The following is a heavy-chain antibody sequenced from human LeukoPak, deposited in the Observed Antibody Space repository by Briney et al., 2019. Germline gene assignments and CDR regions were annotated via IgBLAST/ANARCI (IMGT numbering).Heavy chain of an antibody. CDR3: ARDTGIAAPFDY. CDR2: INPNSGGT. D-gene: IGHD6-13*01. Sequence: ASVKVSCKASGCTFTGYYMHWVRQAPGQGLEWMGWINPNSGGTNYAQKFQGRVTMTRDTSISTAYMELSRLRSDDTAVYYCARDTGIAAPFDYWGQGTLVTVSS. V-gene: IGHV1-2*02. J-gene: IGHJ4*02. CDR1: GCTFTGYY.